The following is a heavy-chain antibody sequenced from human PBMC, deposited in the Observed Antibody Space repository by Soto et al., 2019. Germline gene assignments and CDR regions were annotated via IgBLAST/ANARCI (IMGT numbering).Heavy chain of an antibody. J-gene: IGHJ5*01. CDR1: GNSFTSYW. D-gene: IGHD2-2*02. CDR3: ARQEYCSTTSCYTADS. V-gene: IGHV5-51*01. Sequence: PGESLKISCKGSGNSFTSYWIGWVRQMPGKGLEWMGIIYLGASATKYSPSFQGQVTISADKSISTAYLQWSSLKAPDTAMYYCARQEYCSTTSCYTADSCGQGSLVAVSS. CDR2: IYLGASAT.